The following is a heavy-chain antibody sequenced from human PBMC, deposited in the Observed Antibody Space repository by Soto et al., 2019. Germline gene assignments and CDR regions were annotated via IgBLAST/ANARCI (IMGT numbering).Heavy chain of an antibody. Sequence: GGSLRLSCTASGFTFSSYWMHWVRQAPGEGLVCVSRINTDGSAMDYADSVKGRFTISRDNAKNTLYLQMNSLRAEDTAVYYCVRGASAWIGVDYWGQGTLVTVSS. CDR1: GFTFSSYW. D-gene: IGHD6-19*01. CDR2: INTDGSAM. V-gene: IGHV3-74*01. CDR3: VRGASAWIGVDY. J-gene: IGHJ4*02.